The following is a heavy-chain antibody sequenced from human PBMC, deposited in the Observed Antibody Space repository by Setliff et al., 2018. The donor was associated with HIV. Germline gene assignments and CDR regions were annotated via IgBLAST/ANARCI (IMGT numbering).Heavy chain of an antibody. D-gene: IGHD3-22*01. CDR2: INPKSDGT. Sequence: ASVKVSCKASGYSFTDYYIHWVRQAPGQGLEWMGWINPKSDGTNYAQKFQGWITMTRDTSISTAYMELSRLRSDDTAVYYCASGMDYYDTSGYYQYYFDYWGQGTLVTVSS. J-gene: IGHJ4*02. CDR3: ASGMDYYDTSGYYQYYFDY. V-gene: IGHV1-2*04. CDR1: GYSFTDYY.